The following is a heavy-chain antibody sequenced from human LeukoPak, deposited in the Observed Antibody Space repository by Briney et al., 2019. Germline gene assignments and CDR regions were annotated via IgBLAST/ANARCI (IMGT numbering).Heavy chain of an antibody. J-gene: IGHJ4*02. CDR2: IVVTGGVT. CDR1: GFTFSDYY. V-gene: IGHV3-23*01. CDR3: AKDDGGEYHLFDS. Sequence: GGSLRLSCAASGFTFSDYYMSWIRQAPGKGLEWVSTIVVTGGVTYYADSVTGRFTISRDNSKNILYLHLNSLRVEDTAVYYCAKDDGGEYHLFDSWGQGTLVTVSS. D-gene: IGHD3-10*01.